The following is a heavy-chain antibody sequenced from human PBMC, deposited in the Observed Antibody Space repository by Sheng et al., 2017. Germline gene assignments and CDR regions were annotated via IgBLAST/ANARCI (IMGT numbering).Heavy chain of an antibody. V-gene: IGHV4-39*07. D-gene: IGHD2-21*01. CDR3: ASCGASIDFDY. J-gene: IGHJ4*02. CDR1: GGSISSSSYY. Sequence: QLQLQESGPGLVKPSETLSLTCTVSGGSISSSSYYWGWIRQPPGKGLEWIGSIYYSGSTYYNPSLKSRVTISVDTSKNQFSLKLSSVTAADTAVYYCASCGASIDFDYWGQGTLVTVSS. CDR2: IYYSGST.